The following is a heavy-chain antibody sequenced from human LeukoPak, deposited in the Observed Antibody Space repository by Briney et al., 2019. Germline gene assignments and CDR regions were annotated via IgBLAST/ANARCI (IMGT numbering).Heavy chain of an antibody. CDR2: YDPGDAET. CDR1: GYTLTELS. Sequence: GASVKVSCKVSGYTLTELSMHGVRQAPGKGLEWMGGYDPGDAETIYAQKFQGRVTMTEDTSADTAYMELSSLRSEDTAVYYCATWYYYDTSGYYGYWGQGTLVTVSS. D-gene: IGHD3-22*01. CDR3: ATWYYYDTSGYYGY. J-gene: IGHJ4*02. V-gene: IGHV1-24*01.